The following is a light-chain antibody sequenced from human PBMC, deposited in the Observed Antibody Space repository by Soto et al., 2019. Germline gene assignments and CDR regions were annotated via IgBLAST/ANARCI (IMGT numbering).Light chain of an antibody. Sequence: QSVLTQPPSASGTPGQRVTISCSGSTSNIVINFVFWYQQLPGTAPKLLIYNNNQRPSGVPDRFSGSKSGTSASLAISGLRSEDEADYYCAAWDDSVTAGVFGGGTKLTVL. CDR3: AAWDDSVTAGV. CDR2: NNN. CDR1: TSNIVINF. J-gene: IGLJ2*01. V-gene: IGLV1-47*02.